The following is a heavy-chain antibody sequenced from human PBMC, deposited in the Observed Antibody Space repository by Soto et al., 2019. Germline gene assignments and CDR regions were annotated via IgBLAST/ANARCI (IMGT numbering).Heavy chain of an antibody. CDR2: IKQDGSDK. V-gene: IGHV3-7*01. CDR1: GFSFSTYW. J-gene: IGHJ4*02. CDR3: VTDRDYSKDY. Sequence: GGSLRLSCAASGFSFSTYWMNWVRQAPGKGLEWVANIKQDGSDKHYVDSVKGRFTISRDNAKNSLFPQMNSLRAEDTAVYYCVTDRDYSKDYWGQGTLVTVSS. D-gene: IGHD4-4*01.